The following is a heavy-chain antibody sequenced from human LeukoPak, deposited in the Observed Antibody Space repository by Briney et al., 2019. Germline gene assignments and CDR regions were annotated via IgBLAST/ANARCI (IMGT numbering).Heavy chain of an antibody. V-gene: IGHV4-31*03. CDR3: ARSRGGYCSSTSCSRFDY. CDR2: IYYSGNT. CDR1: GGSISSGGYY. D-gene: IGHD2-2*01. J-gene: IGHJ4*02. Sequence: SQTLSLTCTVSGGSISSGGYYWSWIRQHPGKGLEWIGYIYYSGNTYYNTSLKSRVIISVDTSKNQFSLKLSSVTAADTAVYYCARSRGGYCSSTSCSRFDYWGQGTLVTVSS.